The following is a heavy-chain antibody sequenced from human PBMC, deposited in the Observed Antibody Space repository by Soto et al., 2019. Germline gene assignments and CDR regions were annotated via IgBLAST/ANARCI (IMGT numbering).Heavy chain of an antibody. CDR1: GYTLTELS. Sequence: ASVKVSCKVSGYTLTELSMHWVRQAPGKGLEWMGGFDPEDGERIYAPKFQGRVTMTEDTSTDTAYMELSSLRSEDTAVYYCATVPRNQGLDFDSWGQGTLVTVS. CDR2: FDPEDGER. V-gene: IGHV1-24*01. D-gene: IGHD6-19*01. CDR3: ATVPRNQGLDFDS. J-gene: IGHJ4*02.